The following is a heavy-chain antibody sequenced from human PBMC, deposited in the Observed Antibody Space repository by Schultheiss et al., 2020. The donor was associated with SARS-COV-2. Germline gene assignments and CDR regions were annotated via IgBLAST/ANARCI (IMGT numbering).Heavy chain of an antibody. CDR3: ARRYCSGGSCYHNWFDP. CDR2: ISGSGGST. V-gene: IGHV3-23*01. CDR1: GFSFSSYA. D-gene: IGHD2-15*01. Sequence: GESLKISCEASGFSFSSYAMSWVRQAPGKGLEWVSAISGSGGSTYYADSVKGRFTISRDNSKNTLYLQMNSLRAEDTAVYYCARRYCSGGSCYHNWFDPWGQGTLVTVSS. J-gene: IGHJ5*02.